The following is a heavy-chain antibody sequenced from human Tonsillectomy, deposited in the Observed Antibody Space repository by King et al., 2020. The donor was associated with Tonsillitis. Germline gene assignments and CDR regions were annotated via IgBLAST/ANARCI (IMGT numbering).Heavy chain of an antibody. CDR1: GFTFRDYW. D-gene: IGHD2-2*01. Sequence: VQLVESGGGLVQPGGSLTLSCAASGFTFRDYWMTWIRQAPGEGLEWVANIKEDGGENYYVDSVKGRFTISRDNAKNSLYLEMNSLRAEDTAVYYCARKVVVPADLYSYYGMDVWGQGTTVTVSS. J-gene: IGHJ6*02. CDR3: ARKVVVPADLYSYYGMDV. CDR2: IKEDGGEN. V-gene: IGHV3-7*03.